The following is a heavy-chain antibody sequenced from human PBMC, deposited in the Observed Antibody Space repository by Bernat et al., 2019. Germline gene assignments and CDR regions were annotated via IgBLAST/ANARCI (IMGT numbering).Heavy chain of an antibody. Sequence: EVQLVESGGGLVKPGGSLRLSYAASGFTFSSYSMNWVRQAPGKGLEWVSSISSSSTYIYYTDSVKGRFTISRDNAENSLYLQVNSLRAEDTAVYYCARDANRLGRFDYWGQGTLVTVSS. V-gene: IGHV3-21*02. D-gene: IGHD6-19*01. CDR2: ISSSSTYI. J-gene: IGHJ4*02. CDR3: ARDANRLGRFDY. CDR1: GFTFSSYS.